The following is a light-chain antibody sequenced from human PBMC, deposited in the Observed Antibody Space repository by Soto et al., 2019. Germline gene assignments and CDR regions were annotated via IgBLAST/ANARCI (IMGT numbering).Light chain of an antibody. J-gene: IGLJ2*01. CDR1: SSDVGSYNL. CDR2: EGS. CDR3: CSYAGSSTLV. V-gene: IGLV2-23*01. Sequence: QSALTQPASVSGSPGQSTTISCTGTSSDVGSYNLVSWYQQHPGKAPKLTIYEGSKRPSGVSNRFSGSKSGNTASLTISGLQAEDEADYYCCSYAGSSTLVFGGGTKLTVL.